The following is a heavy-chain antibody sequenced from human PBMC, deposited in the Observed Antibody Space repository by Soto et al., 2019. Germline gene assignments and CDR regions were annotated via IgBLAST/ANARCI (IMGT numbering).Heavy chain of an antibody. CDR3: ARHEYVSSSYDLRDV. CDR2: IDDTGTT. D-gene: IGHD3-22*01. CDR1: GGSVTSINYF. V-gene: IGHV4-39*01. Sequence: KPSETLSLTCSVSGGSVTSINYFWAWIRQSPGKGLEWVANIDDTGTTFYNPSLRSRVSMTIDASKNRFSLNLSSVTASDTALYYCARHEYVSSSYDLRDVWGRGTMVTVSS. J-gene: IGHJ3*01.